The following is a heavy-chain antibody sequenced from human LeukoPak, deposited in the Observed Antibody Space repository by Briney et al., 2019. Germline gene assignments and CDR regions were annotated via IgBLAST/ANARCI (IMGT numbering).Heavy chain of an antibody. D-gene: IGHD2-15*01. CDR1: GFTFSSYE. CDR2: ISSSGSTI. V-gene: IGHV3-48*03. CDR3: ARDLRGYCSGGSCYPQSGFDP. Sequence: GGSLRLSCAASGFTFSSYEMNWVRQAPGKGLEWVSYISSSGSTIYYADSVKGRFTISRDNAKNSLYLQMNSLRAEDAAVYYCARDLRGYCSGGSCYPQSGFDPWGQGTLVTVSS. J-gene: IGHJ5*02.